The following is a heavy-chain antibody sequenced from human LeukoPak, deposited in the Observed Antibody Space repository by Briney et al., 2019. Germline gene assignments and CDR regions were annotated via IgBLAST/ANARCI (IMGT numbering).Heavy chain of an antibody. CDR1: GDSVSSNSAA. D-gene: IGHD2-15*01. Sequence: SQTLSLTCAIYGDSVSSNSAAWNWIRQSPSRGLEWLGRTYYRSKWYNDYAVSVKSRITINPDTSKNQFSLQLNSVTPEDTAVYYCTREALSLVVVADRFDYWGQGTLVTVSS. V-gene: IGHV6-1*01. CDR3: TREALSLVVVADRFDY. J-gene: IGHJ4*02. CDR2: TYYRSKWYN.